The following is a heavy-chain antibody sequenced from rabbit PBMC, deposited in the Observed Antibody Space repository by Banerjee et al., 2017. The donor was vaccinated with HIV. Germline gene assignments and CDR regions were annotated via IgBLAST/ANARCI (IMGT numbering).Heavy chain of an antibody. V-gene: IGHV1S40*01. CDR1: GFTISSYH. CDR2: INSNTGNT. J-gene: IGHJ4*01. CDR3: ARDLAGVIGWNFDL. D-gene: IGHD4-1*01. Sequence: QSLEESGGGLVQPEGSLTLTCTASGFTISSYHMCWVRQAPGKGLEWIACINSNTGNTVYASWAKGPFTISKTSSTTVTLQMTSLTAADTATYFCARDLAGVIGWNFDLWGPGTLVTVS.